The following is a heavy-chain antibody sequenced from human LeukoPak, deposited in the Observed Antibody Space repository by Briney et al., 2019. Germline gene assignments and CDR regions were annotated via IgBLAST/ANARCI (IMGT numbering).Heavy chain of an antibody. CDR3: ARQYCSSTSCPGYYYYYGMDV. CDR1: GYTFTSYY. Sequence: ASVKVSCKASGYTFTSYYMHWVRQAPGQGLEWMGIINPSGGSTSYAQKFQGRVTMTRDTSTSTVYMELSSLRAEDTAVYYCARQYCSSTSCPGYYYYYGMDVWGQGTTVTVSS. J-gene: IGHJ6*02. D-gene: IGHD2-2*01. V-gene: IGHV1-46*01. CDR2: INPSGGST.